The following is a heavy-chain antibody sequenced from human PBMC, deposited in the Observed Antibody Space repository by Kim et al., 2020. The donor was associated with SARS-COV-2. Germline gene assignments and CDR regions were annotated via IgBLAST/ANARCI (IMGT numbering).Heavy chain of an antibody. CDR1: GFTFSSYS. CDR2: ISSSSSYI. J-gene: IGHJ4*02. V-gene: IGHV3-21*01. D-gene: IGHD6-19*01. Sequence: GGSLRLSCAASGFTFSSYSMNWVRQAPGKGLEWVSSISSSSSYIYYADSVKGRFTISRDNAKNSLYLQMNSLRAEDTAVYYCARDGAAATFSSGWAGAFDYWGQGTLVTVSS. CDR3: ARDGAAATFSSGWAGAFDY.